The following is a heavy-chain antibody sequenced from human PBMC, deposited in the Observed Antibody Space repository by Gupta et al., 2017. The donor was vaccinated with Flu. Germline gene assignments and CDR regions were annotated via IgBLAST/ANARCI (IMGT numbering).Heavy chain of an antibody. J-gene: IGHJ6*03. D-gene: IGHD3-3*01. CDR3: ARGASVGVETPVRTRPRYYMDV. CDR1: GASIRTTYW. V-gene: IGHV4-4*02. Sequence: QVQLQESGPVLVQPSGTLSLRCTVSGASIRTTYWWTWVRPPPGQGLEWLGALYPMWSLHYNTSIKTRVSISVDESKNEFSLKLSSVTAADTAVYYCARGASVGVETPVRTRPRYYMDVWGKGTTVTVSS. CDR2: LYPMWSL.